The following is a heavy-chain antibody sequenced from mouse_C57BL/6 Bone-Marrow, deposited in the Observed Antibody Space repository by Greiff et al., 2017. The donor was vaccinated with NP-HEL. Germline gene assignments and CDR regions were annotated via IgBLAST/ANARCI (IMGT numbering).Heavy chain of an antibody. V-gene: IGHV1-22*01. D-gene: IGHD1-1*01. CDR3: ARYPVITTVVAVDY. Sequence: EVQLQQSGPELVKPGASVKMSCKASGYTFTDYNMHWVKQSHGKSLEWIGYINPNNGGTSYNQKFKGKATLTVNKSSSTAYMELRSLTSEDSAVYYCARYPVITTVVAVDYWGQGTTLTVSS. CDR1: GYTFTDYN. J-gene: IGHJ2*01. CDR2: INPNNGGT.